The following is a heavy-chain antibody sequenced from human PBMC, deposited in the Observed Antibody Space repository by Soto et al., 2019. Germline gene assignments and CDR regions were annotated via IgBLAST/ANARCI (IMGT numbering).Heavy chain of an antibody. CDR3: ARGRYGYY. CDR1: GYAFTTYG. Sequence: QVHLVQSGAEVKKPGASVKVSCKGSGYAFTTYGITWVRQAPGQGLEWMGWISAHNGNTNYAQKLQGRVTVTRETSTSTAYMELRSLRSDDTAVYYCARGRYGYYWCQGALVTFSS. J-gene: IGHJ4*02. CDR2: ISAHNGNT. V-gene: IGHV1-18*01. D-gene: IGHD1-1*01.